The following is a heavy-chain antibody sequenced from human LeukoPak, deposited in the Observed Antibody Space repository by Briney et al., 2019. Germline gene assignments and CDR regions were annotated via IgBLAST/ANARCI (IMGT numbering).Heavy chain of an antibody. V-gene: IGHV1-8*01. D-gene: IGHD3-22*01. CDR2: VNPNSGDT. CDR1: GYTFKSFD. Sequence: GASVKVSCKASGYTFKSFDINWVRQATGQGLEWIGRVNPNSGDTYFAEKFQGRVTMTTNTSITTAYMELSSLRSEDTAVYYCARGPLYYYDGPSYLRFWGRGTRVAVSS. CDR3: ARGPLYYYDGPSYLRF. J-gene: IGHJ4*02.